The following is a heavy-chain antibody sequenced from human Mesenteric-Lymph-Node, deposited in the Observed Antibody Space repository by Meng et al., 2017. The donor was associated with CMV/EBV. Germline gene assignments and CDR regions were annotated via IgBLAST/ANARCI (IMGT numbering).Heavy chain of an antibody. CDR2: VIPIFDAA. J-gene: IGHJ5*02. V-gene: IGHV1-69*05. CDR1: TFSSYA. CDR3: ACLGYCSGGSCYSSWFDP. Sequence: TFSSYAISWMRQAPGHGREWMEWVIPIFDAANYAQKFQGGVTLTTNESASSTYMELSRLESEDTAVYYCACLGYCSGGSCYSSWFDPWGQGTLVTVSS. D-gene: IGHD2-15*01.